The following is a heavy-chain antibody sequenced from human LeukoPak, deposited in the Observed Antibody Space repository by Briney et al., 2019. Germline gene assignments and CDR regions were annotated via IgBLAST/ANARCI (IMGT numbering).Heavy chain of an antibody. V-gene: IGHV3-30-3*01. CDR1: GFTFRNYV. J-gene: IGHJ4*02. CDR2: TSSDLNVK. Sequence: GGSLRLSCAASGFTFRNYVIHWVRQAPGKGLEWVAVTSSDLNVKLYADSVKGRFTISRDNSRSTSYLQMNSLRPEDTAIYYCAREGYYGSGSPPSLYFDYWGQGTLVTVSS. D-gene: IGHD3-10*01. CDR3: AREGYYGSGSPPSLYFDY.